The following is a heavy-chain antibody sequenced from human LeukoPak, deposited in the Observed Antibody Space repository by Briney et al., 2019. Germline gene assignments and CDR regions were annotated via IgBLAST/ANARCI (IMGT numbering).Heavy chain of an antibody. V-gene: IGHV1-2*06. CDR2: INPNSGGT. CDR1: AYSFTDYY. D-gene: IGHD3-22*01. J-gene: IGHJ4*02. CDR3: ARSSPTYYFDSSGYYYGDY. Sequence: ASVKVSCKASAYSFTDYYIHWVRQAPGQGLEWMGRINPNSGGTDYAQKFQGRVTMTRDTSISTAYMELSRLRSDDTAVYYCARSSPTYYFDSSGYYYGDYWGQGTPVIVSS.